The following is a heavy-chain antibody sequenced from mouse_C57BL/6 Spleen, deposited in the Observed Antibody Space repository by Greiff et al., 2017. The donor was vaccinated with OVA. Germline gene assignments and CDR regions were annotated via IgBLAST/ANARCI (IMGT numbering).Heavy chain of an antibody. CDR3: AIYAPSAYYSNYNYFDY. D-gene: IGHD2-5*01. Sequence: VQLQQPGAELVKPGASVKVSCKASGYTFTSYWMHWVKQRPGQGLEWIGRIHPSDSDTNYNQQFKGKATLTVDKSSSTAYMQLSSLTSEDSAVYYCAIYAPSAYYSNYNYFDYWGQGTTLTVSS. CDR2: IHPSDSDT. V-gene: IGHV1-74*01. CDR1: GYTFTSYW. J-gene: IGHJ2*01.